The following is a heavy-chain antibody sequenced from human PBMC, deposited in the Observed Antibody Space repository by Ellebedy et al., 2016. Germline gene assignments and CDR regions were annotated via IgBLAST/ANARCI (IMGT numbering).Heavy chain of an antibody. J-gene: IGHJ3*02. CDR1: GYSFTSYW. D-gene: IGHD2-15*01. V-gene: IGHV5-51*01. CDR2: IYPGDSDT. Sequence: GESLKISCKGSGYSFTSYWIGWVRQMPGKGLEWMGIIYPGDSDTRYSPSFQGQVTISADKSISTAYLQWSSLKASDTAMYYCARPRDLGYCSGGSCLDAFDIWGQGTMVTVSS. CDR3: ARPRDLGYCSGGSCLDAFDI.